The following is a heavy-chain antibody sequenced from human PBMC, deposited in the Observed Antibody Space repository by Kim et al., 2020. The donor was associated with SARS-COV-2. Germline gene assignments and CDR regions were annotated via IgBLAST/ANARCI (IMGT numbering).Heavy chain of an antibody. V-gene: IGHV4-34*01. CDR1: GETFSPNY. Sequence: SETLSLTCAVYGETFSPNYWNWVRQAPGKGLEWIGEVTYSGVTSYNPSFTRRLTMSVDTAKNQFSLSLRSLPAADTPFYYCSTGKPSQPQSTGPSLFYY. D-gene: IGHD2-2*01. CDR3: STGKPSQPQSTGPSLFYY. CDR2: VTYSGVT. J-gene: IGHJ6*01.